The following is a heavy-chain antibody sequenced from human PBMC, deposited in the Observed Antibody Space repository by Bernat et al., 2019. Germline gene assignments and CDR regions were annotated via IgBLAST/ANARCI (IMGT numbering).Heavy chain of an antibody. Sequence: QVQLVESGGGVVQPGRSLRLSCAASGFTFGSYGMHWVRQAPGKGLEWVAVISYDGSNKYYADSVKGRFTISRDNSKNTLYLQMNSLRAEDTAVYYCAKDQERYCSSTSCYGEDYWGQGTLVTVSS. V-gene: IGHV3-30*18. CDR2: ISYDGSNK. D-gene: IGHD2-2*01. J-gene: IGHJ4*02. CDR1: GFTFGSYG. CDR3: AKDQERYCSSTSCYGEDY.